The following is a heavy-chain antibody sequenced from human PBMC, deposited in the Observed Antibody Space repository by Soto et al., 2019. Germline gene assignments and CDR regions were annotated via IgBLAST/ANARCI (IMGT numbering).Heavy chain of an antibody. CDR3: ARGLGGRMDD. D-gene: IGHD3-16*01. Sequence: QVQLVQSGAEVKKPGSSVRVSCKASGTIFSSYTISWVRQAPGQGLEWMGRIIPILGETNSAQKSQGRVTLAADKSTNTAYMQLNSLRVEDTAVYYCARGLGGRMDDWGQGTTVTVSS. V-gene: IGHV1-69*08. CDR2: IIPILGET. CDR1: GTIFSSYT. J-gene: IGHJ6*02.